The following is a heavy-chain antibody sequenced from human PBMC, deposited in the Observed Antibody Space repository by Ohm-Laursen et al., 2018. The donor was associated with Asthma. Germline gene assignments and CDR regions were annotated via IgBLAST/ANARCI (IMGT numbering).Heavy chain of an antibody. D-gene: IGHD3-22*01. J-gene: IGHJ5*02. V-gene: IGHV3-30*18. CDR2: ISYDGSNK. CDR3: AKDGYYYDSSGHIDP. CDR1: GFTFSSYG. Sequence: SSLRLSCSASGFTFSSYGMHWVRQAPGKGLEWVAVISYDGSNKYYADSVKGRFTISRDNSKNTLYLQMNSLRAEDTAVYYCAKDGYYYDSSGHIDPWGQGTLVTVSS.